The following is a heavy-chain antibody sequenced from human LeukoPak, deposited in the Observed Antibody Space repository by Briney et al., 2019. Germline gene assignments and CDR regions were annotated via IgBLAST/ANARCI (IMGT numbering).Heavy chain of an antibody. Sequence: PGGSLRLSCAASGFTFEDYTMHWVRQAPGKGLECVSLISWDGGSTYYAVSVKGRFTISRDNSKNSVYPQVKSLSTEHTALYNFAKDAFSVGAPEYWGQGPLVTVSS. V-gene: IGHV3-43*01. CDR2: ISWDGGST. CDR1: GFTFEDYT. J-gene: IGHJ4*02. D-gene: IGHD1-26*01. CDR3: AKDAFSVGAPEY.